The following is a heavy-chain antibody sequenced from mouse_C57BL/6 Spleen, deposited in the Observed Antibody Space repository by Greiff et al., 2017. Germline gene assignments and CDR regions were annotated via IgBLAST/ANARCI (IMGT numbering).Heavy chain of an antibody. CDR2: INPSNGGT. CDR3: ARSDYDGSWFAY. J-gene: IGHJ3*01. Sequence: QVQLQQPGTELVKPGASVKLSCKASGYTFTSYWMHWVKQRPGQGLEWIGNINPSNGGTNYNEKFKSKATLTVDKSSSTAYMQLSSLTSEDSAVYYFARSDYDGSWFAYWGQGTLVTVSA. V-gene: IGHV1-53*01. CDR1: GYTFTSYW. D-gene: IGHD2-4*01.